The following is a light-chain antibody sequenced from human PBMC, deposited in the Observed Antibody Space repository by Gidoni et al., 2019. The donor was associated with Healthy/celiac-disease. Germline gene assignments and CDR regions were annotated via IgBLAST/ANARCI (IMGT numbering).Light chain of an antibody. J-gene: IGLJ2*01. CDR1: NIGSKS. V-gene: IGLV3-21*03. CDR2: DDS. CDR3: QVWDSSSDHPDVV. Sequence: SYVLTQPPSVSVVPGKTARINCGENNIGSKSVHWYQQKPGQAPVLVVYDDSDRPSGIPERFSGSNSGNTATLTISRVEAGDEADYYCQVWDSSSDHPDVVFGGGTKLTVL.